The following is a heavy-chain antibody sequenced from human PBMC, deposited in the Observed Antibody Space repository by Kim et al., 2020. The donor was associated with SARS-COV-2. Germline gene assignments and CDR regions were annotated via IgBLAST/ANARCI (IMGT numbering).Heavy chain of an antibody. CDR1: GYTFTSYA. CDR2: INTNTGNP. J-gene: IGHJ5*02. Sequence: ASVKVSCKASGYTFTSYAMNWVRQAPGQGLEWMGWINTNTGNPTYAQGVTGRFVFSLDTSVSTAYLQISSLKAEDTAVYYCARELGSSGWYGRGPLDPWGQGTLVTVSS. V-gene: IGHV7-4-1*02. D-gene: IGHD6-19*01. CDR3: ARELGSSGWYGRGPLDP.